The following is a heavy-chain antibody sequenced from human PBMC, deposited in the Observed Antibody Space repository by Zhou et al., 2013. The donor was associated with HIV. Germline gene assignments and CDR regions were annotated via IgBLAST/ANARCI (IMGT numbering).Heavy chain of an antibody. D-gene: IGHD1-20*01. CDR3: ANSGYNWNDLGLDYHYMDV. Sequence: QIQLVQSGAEVKKPGASVKVSCKTSAYTFTAYYMHWVRQAPGQGLEWMGWINPKSGDTNYAQKFQGRVTVTRDTSIKTVYMELSRLRSDDTAVYYCANSGYNWNDLGLDYHYMDVWGTGTTVTVSS. CDR1: AYTFTAYY. J-gene: IGHJ6*03. V-gene: IGHV1-2*02. CDR2: INPKSGDT.